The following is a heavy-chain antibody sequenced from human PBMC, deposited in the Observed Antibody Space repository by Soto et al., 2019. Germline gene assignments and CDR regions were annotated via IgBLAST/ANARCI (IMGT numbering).Heavy chain of an antibody. Sequence: PSETLSLTCTVSGGSISSGDYYWSWIRQPPGKGLEWIGYIYYSGSTYYNPSLKSRVTISVDTSKNQFSLKLSSVTAADTAVYYCARGNTAMVCALNYWGQGTLVTVS. CDR2: IYYSGST. CDR3: ARGNTAMVCALNY. CDR1: GGSISSGDYY. D-gene: IGHD5-18*01. J-gene: IGHJ4*02. V-gene: IGHV4-30-4*01.